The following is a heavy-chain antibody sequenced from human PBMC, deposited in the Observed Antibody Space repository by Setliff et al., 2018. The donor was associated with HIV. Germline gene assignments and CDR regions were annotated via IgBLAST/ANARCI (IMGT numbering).Heavy chain of an antibody. CDR3: AKGAYDAFDI. Sequence: PGGSLRLSCVTSGFTFSAYGIHWVRQAPGKGLEWVSAISGSGGRTYYADSVKGRFTISRDNSKNTLYLQMNSLRAEDTAVYYCAKGAYDAFDIWGQGTMVTVSS. CDR1: GFTFSAYG. V-gene: IGHV3-23*01. CDR2: ISGSGGRT. J-gene: IGHJ3*02.